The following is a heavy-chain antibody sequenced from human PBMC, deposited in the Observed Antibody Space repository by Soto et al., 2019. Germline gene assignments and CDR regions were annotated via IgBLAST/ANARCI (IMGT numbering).Heavy chain of an antibody. J-gene: IGHJ4*02. Sequence: QVQLQESGPGLVKPSETLSLTCTVSGGSISSYYWSWIRQPPGKGLEWIGYIYYSGSTNYNPSLKSRVTISVDTSKNQFSLKLSSVTAADTAVYYCARHDGGNFDYWGQGTLVTVSS. CDR3: ARHDGGNFDY. CDR1: GGSISSYY. V-gene: IGHV4-59*08. CDR2: IYYSGST. D-gene: IGHD2-15*01.